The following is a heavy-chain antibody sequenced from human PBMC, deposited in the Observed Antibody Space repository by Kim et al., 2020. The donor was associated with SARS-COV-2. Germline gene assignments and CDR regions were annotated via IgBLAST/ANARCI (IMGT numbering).Heavy chain of an antibody. J-gene: IGHJ6*02. CDR1: GGSISSSSYY. CDR2: IYYSGST. V-gene: IGHV4-39*01. CDR3: ARLPSSLREWSYYYGMDV. D-gene: IGHD3-3*01. Sequence: SETLSLTCTVSGGSISSSSYYWGWIRQPPGKGLEWIGSIYYSGSTYYNPSLKSRVTISVDTSKNQFSLKLSSVTAADTAVYYCARLPSSLREWSYYYGMDVWGQGTTVTVSS.